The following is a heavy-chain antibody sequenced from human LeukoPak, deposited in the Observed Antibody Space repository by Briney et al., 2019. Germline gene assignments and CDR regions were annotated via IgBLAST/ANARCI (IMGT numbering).Heavy chain of an antibody. D-gene: IGHD1-14*01. V-gene: IGHV3-30*02. J-gene: IGHJ6*03. CDR3: AKDESRNQRYYYYYMDV. CDR1: GFTFSSYG. CDR2: IRYDGSNK. Sequence: GGSLRLSCAASGFTFSSYGMHWVRQAPGKGLEWVAFIRYDGSNKYYADSVKGRFTISRDNSKNTLYLQMNSLRAEDTAVYYCAKDESRNQRYYYYYMDVWGKGTTVTVSS.